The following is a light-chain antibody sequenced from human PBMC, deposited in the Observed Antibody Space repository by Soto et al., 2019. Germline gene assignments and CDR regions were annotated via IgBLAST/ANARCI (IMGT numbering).Light chain of an antibody. J-gene: IGKJ2*01. CDR2: AAS. Sequence: EIVLTQSPDTLSLSPGERATLSCRASQGVSGNFLAWYQHRPGQAPRLLIYAASSRPTGIPDRFSGSGSGTDFTLTVSRLEPEDFAVYYCQQYGSAPPHTFGQGPKWEIK. CDR3: QQYGSAPPHT. CDR1: QGVSGNF. V-gene: IGKV3-20*01.